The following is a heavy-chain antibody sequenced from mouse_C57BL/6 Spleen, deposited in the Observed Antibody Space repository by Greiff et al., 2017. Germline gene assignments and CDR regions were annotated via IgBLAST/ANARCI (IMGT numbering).Heavy chain of an antibody. J-gene: IGHJ2*01. CDR1: GYTFTSYG. Sequence: VKLMESGAELARPGASVKLSCKASGYTFTSYGISWVKQRTGQGLEWIGEIYPRSGNTYYNEKFKGKATLTADKSSSTAYMELRSLTSEDSAVYFCAGVTTPPLYFDYWGQGTTLTVSS. CDR2: IYPRSGNT. CDR3: AGVTTPPLYFDY. V-gene: IGHV1-81*01. D-gene: IGHD2-2*01.